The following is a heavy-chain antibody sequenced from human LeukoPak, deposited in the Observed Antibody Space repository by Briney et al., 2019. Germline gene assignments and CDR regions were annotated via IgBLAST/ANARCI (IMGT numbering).Heavy chain of an antibody. D-gene: IGHD3-22*01. V-gene: IGHV4-39*01. Sequence: SETLSLICTVSGGSISSSSYYWGWIRQPPGKGLEWIGEIYYSGRTYQNPSLRSRVSMSVDTSKNHFSLELHSVTATDTAVYYCARRRYYDSTGYFDWRRGSLVTVPS. CDR1: GGSISSSSYY. CDR3: ARRRYYDSTGYFD. J-gene: IGHJ1*01. CDR2: IYYSGRT.